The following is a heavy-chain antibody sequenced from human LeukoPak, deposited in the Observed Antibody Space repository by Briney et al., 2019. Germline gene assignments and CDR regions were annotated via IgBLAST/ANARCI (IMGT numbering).Heavy chain of an antibody. CDR1: GFTFHNAW. D-gene: IGHD4-11*01. Sequence: GGSLRLSCAASGFTFHNAWMTWVRQAPGKGREWVGRRKSNRDGGTSDYAAPVKGRFTISRDDSKNTQYLHMNSPRAEDTAVYYCTTLSNDVLYWGQGTLVTVS. V-gene: IGHV3-15*01. J-gene: IGHJ4*02. CDR3: TTLSNDVLY. CDR2: RKSNRDGGTS.